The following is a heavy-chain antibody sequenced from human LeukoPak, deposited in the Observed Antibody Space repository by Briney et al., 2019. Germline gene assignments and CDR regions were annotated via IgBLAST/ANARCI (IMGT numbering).Heavy chain of an antibody. J-gene: IGHJ4*02. D-gene: IGHD6-19*01. V-gene: IGHV3-11*05. Sequence: GGSLRLSCAASGFTFSDYCMSWIRQAPGKGLEWVSYISSSSSYTNYADSVKGRFTISRDNAKNSLYLQMNSLRAEDTAVYYCARGPDSSGWYLDYWGQGTLVTVSS. CDR1: GFTFSDYC. CDR3: ARGPDSSGWYLDY. CDR2: ISSSSSYT.